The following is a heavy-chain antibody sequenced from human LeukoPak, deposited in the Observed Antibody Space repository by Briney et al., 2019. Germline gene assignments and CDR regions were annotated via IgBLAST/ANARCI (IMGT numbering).Heavy chain of an antibody. CDR2: TYYRSKWYN. V-gene: IGHV6-1*01. CDR3: ARIGSSYGLYYGMDV. CDR1: GDSVSINSAA. Sequence: SQTLSLTCAISGDSVSINSAACSWSSQSPSRCLELLGSTYYRSKWYNDHEVSVKRRITINQDTSKIQFSLQLNSVTPEDTAVYYCARIGSSYGLYYGMDVWGKGTTVTVSS. J-gene: IGHJ6*04. D-gene: IGHD5-18*01.